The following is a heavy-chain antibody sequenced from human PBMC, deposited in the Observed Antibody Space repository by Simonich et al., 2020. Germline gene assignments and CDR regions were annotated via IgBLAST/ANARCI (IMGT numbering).Heavy chain of an antibody. V-gene: IGHV3-33*01. CDR2: KWIYGSNK. D-gene: IGHD3-10*01. Sequence: QVQLVESGGGVVQPGRSLRLSCAASGFTFSSYGMHWGRQAPGKGVEGGEDKWIYGSNKYYAEAVKGRFTISRDNSKNTLYLQMNSLRAEDTAVYYCARNHDGSEYFQHWGQGTLVTVSS. CDR3: ARNHDGSEYFQH. CDR1: GFTFSSYG. J-gene: IGHJ1*01.